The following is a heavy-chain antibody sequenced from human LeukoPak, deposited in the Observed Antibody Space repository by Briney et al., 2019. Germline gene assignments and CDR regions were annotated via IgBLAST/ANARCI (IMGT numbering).Heavy chain of an antibody. J-gene: IGHJ3*02. V-gene: IGHV3-66*01. D-gene: IGHD4-23*01. CDR2: IYTGGST. CDR1: GFTVSSNH. Sequence: PGGSLRLSCAASGFTVSSNHMNWVRQAPGKGLEWVSIIYTGGSTYYADSVRGRFTISTDNSKNTLYLQMNSLRPEDTAVYHCARWGYAGNSRAFDIWGQGTMVTVSS. CDR3: ARWGYAGNSRAFDI.